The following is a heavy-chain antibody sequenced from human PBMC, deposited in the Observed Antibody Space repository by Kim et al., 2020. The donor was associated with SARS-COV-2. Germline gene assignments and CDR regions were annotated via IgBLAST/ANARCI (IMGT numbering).Heavy chain of an antibody. CDR2: INHSGST. CDR3: ARRKKWLRPRDSSYYFDY. D-gene: IGHD5-12*01. Sequence: SETLSLTCAVYGGSFSGYYWSWIRQPPGKGLEWIGEINHSGSTNYNPSLKSRVTISVDTSKNQFSLKLSSVTAADTAVYYCARRKKWLRPRDSSYYFDYWGQGTLVTVSS. V-gene: IGHV4-34*01. CDR1: GGSFSGYY. J-gene: IGHJ4*02.